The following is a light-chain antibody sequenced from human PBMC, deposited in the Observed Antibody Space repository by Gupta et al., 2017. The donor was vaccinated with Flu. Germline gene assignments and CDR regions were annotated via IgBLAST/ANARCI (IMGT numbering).Light chain of an antibody. CDR1: QTVAGSF. CDR3: QLYGSSPAYT. CDR2: GAS. V-gene: IGKV3-20*01. Sequence: IVLTQSPGSLSLSPGEGATLYCRASQTVAGSFLAWYQQQPGQAPRLLIYGASTRAPGIPDRFSGSGSGTDFTLTITRLEPEDFAVYYCQLYGSSPAYTFGQGTKLEI. J-gene: IGKJ2*01.